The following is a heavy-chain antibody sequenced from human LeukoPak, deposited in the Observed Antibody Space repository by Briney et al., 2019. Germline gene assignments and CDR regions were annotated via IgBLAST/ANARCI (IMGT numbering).Heavy chain of an antibody. CDR2: ISVYNGNT. V-gene: IGHV1-18*01. CDR3: ARDGAINWGNYYHYGMDV. Sequence: GASVKVSCKSSGYTFTSYGITWVRQAPGQGLEWMGWISVYNGNTNYAQKLQGRVTMTTDTSRSTAYMELRSLRSDDTAVYYCARDGAINWGNYYHYGMDVWGQGTTVTVSS. D-gene: IGHD7-27*01. CDR1: GYTFTSYG. J-gene: IGHJ6*02.